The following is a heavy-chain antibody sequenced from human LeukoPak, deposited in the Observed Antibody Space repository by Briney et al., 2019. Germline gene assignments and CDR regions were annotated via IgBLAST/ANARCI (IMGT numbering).Heavy chain of an antibody. D-gene: IGHD3-22*01. J-gene: IGHJ4*02. V-gene: IGHV3-21*01. CDR3: ARTSYYYDSSGYPIDH. Sequence: GGSLRLSCAASGFTFSSYGMNWVRQAPGKGLEWVSSISSSSSYIYYADSVKGRFTISRDNAKNSLYLQMNSLRAEDTAVYYCARTSYYYDSSGYPIDHWGQGTLVTVSS. CDR1: GFTFSSYG. CDR2: ISSSSSYI.